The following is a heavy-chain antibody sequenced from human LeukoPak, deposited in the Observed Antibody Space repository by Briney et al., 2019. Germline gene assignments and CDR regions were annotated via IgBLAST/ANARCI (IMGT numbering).Heavy chain of an antibody. V-gene: IGHV6-1*01. CDR2: TYYRSKWYH. D-gene: IGHD6-13*01. CDR3: ARGARHSTSWYPFDF. Sequence: SQTLSLTCASSGDNVSSNSAAWNWMRQSPSRGLEWLGRTYYRSKWYHDYAVSVKSRITINPDTSKNQFSLQLNSTTPEDTAVYYCARGARHSTSWYPFDFWGQGTLVTVSS. CDR1: GDNVSSNSAA. J-gene: IGHJ4*02.